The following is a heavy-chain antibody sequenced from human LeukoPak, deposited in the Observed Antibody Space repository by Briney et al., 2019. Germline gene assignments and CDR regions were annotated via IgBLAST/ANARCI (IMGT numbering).Heavy chain of an antibody. CDR3: ARDRLCSSTSCYDAYSNYEDYYYYYGMDV. CDR1: GGTFSKYT. Sequence: ASVKVSCKASGGTFSKYTISWVRQRPGQGLEWMGGITPLFGTANYAQKFQGRVTITADESASTAYMELSSLRSEDTAVYYCARDRLCSSTSCYDAYSNYEDYYYYYGMDVWGQGTTVTVSS. J-gene: IGHJ6*02. V-gene: IGHV1-69*13. CDR2: ITPLFGTA. D-gene: IGHD2-2*01.